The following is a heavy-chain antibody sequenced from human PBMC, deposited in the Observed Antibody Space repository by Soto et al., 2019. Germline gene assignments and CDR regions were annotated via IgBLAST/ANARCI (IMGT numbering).Heavy chain of an antibody. D-gene: IGHD6-6*01. Sequence: QVQLQESGPGLVKASETLSLTCTVSGGSINDFYWSWIRQPPGKGLEWIGYIYYSGSTDYNPSLKGRVTISVDTSKNQFSLKLRSVTAADTAVYYGARVGGVAARTFDYWGQGTLVTVSS. J-gene: IGHJ4*02. V-gene: IGHV4-59*01. CDR2: IYYSGST. CDR3: ARVGGVAARTFDY. CDR1: GGSINDFY.